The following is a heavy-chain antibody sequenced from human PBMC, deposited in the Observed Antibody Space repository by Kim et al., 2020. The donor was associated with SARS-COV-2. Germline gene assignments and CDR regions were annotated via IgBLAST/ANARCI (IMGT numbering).Heavy chain of an antibody. D-gene: IGHD5-18*01. J-gene: IGHJ4*01. CDR3: ARDPLRRDTYGSFDY. CDR1: GFTFNIYA. CDR2: VGGSGGST. Sequence: GGSLRLSCAGSGFTFNIYAMSWVRQTPRKGLEWVAAVGGSGGSTFYADSVKGRFTISRDNSKNTLYLQMNGLRGEDTAKYHCARDPLRRDTYGSFDYWG. V-gene: IGHV3-23*01.